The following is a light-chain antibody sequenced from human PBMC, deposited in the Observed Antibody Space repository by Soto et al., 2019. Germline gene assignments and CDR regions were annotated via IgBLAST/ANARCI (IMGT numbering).Light chain of an antibody. CDR2: SAS. Sequence: DIQMTQSPSSLSASVGDRVTITCRASQDISVYLAWYQQKPGKVPKLLIYSASTLQSGVPSRFSGSGSGTDFTLTISSLHPEDVATYYCQKFNTAPLTFGQGTRLDIK. CDR3: QKFNTAPLT. CDR1: QDISVY. V-gene: IGKV1-27*01. J-gene: IGKJ5*01.